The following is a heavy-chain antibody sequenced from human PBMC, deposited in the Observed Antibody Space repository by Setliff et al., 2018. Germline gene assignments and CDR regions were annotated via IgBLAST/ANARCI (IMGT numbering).Heavy chain of an antibody. V-gene: IGHV3-74*01. CDR2: INRDGSYT. J-gene: IGHJ5*02. CDR3: ARESIGRGHWFDP. D-gene: IGHD1-26*01. Sequence: GGSLRLSCAASGFTFSSYWMYWVRQAPGKGLVWVSRINRDGSYTVYADSVEGRFTISRDNAKNTLYLQMNSLRAEDTAVYYCARESIGRGHWFDPWGQGTLVTVSS. CDR1: GFTFSSYW.